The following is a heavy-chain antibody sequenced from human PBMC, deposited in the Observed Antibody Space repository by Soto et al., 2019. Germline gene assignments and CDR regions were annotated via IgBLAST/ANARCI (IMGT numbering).Heavy chain of an antibody. D-gene: IGHD2-8*01. CDR2: INTDGSIT. CDR1: GLIFSNYK. J-gene: IGHJ4*02. V-gene: IGHV3-74*01. CDR3: ARDTNGLHY. Sequence: GGSLRLSCAASGLIFSNYKMHWVRQAPGKGLVWVSRINTDGSITDYADSVKGRFTVSRDNAKNTMYLQMNSLTADDTAVYYCARDTNGLHYWGQGTRVTVSS.